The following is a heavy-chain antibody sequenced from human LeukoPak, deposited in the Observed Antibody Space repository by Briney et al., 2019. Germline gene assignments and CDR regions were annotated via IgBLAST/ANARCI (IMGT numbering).Heavy chain of an antibody. D-gene: IGHD1-26*01. J-gene: IGHJ4*02. Sequence: ASVNVSCKASGYTFTSYGISWVRQAPGQGLEWMGWISAYNSNTNYAQKLQGRVTMTTDTSTSTAYMELRSLRSDDTAVYYCVRSRSDWEFDYWGQGTLVTVSS. CDR1: GYTFTSYG. CDR3: VRSRSDWEFDY. V-gene: IGHV1-18*01. CDR2: ISAYNSNT.